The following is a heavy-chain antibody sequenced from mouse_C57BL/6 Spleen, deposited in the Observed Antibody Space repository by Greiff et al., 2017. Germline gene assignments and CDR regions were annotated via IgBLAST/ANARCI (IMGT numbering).Heavy chain of an antibody. CDR1: GYTFTSYW. D-gene: IGHD2-12*01. Sequence: QVQLQQPGAELVRPGSSVKLSCKASGYTFTSYWMHWVKQRPIQGLEWIGNIDPSNSETHYNQKFKDKATLTVDKSSSTAYMRLSSLASEDSAVYYSARETYYMFAYWGQGTLVTVSA. CDR3: ARETYYMFAY. V-gene: IGHV1-52*01. J-gene: IGHJ3*01. CDR2: IDPSNSET.